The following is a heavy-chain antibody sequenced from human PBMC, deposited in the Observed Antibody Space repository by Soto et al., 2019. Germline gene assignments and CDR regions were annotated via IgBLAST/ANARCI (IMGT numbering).Heavy chain of an antibody. CDR1: GFTVSSNY. V-gene: IGHV3-66*01. J-gene: IGHJ4*02. D-gene: IGHD3-10*01. Sequence: GGSLRLSCAASGFTVSSNYMSWVRQAPGKGLEWASVIYSGGSTYYADSVKGRFTISRDNSKNTLYLQMNSLRAEDTAVYYCASLVSMYYFDYWGQGTLVTVSS. CDR2: IYSGGST. CDR3: ASLVSMYYFDY.